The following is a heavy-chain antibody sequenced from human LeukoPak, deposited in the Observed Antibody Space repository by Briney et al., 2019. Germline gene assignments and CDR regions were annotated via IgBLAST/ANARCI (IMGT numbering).Heavy chain of an antibody. J-gene: IGHJ4*02. CDR3: ARRTYQSSSSVYFDF. V-gene: IGHV5-51*01. D-gene: IGHD6-6*01. Sequence: GESLKISCKTSGYSFTSYWIGWVRQMPGKGLEWMGIIYPGDSDTRYSPSFQGQVTISADKSISTAYLQWSSLKASDTAMYYCARRTYQSSSSVYFDFWGQGTLVTVSS. CDR2: IYPGDSDT. CDR1: GYSFTSYW.